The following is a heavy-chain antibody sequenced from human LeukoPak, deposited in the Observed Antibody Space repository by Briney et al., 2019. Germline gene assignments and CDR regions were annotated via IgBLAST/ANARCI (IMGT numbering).Heavy chain of an antibody. J-gene: IGHJ4*02. V-gene: IGHV3-23*01. Sequence: GGSLGLSCAASGFTFNDYAMSWVRQAPGQGLEWVSGISYSGVDAYYADSVKGRFTISRDNSKDTLYLQMNSLRAEDTAIYYCARGIIALDHWGQGTLVTVSS. D-gene: IGHD2/OR15-2a*01. CDR3: ARGIIALDH. CDR1: GFTFNDYA. CDR2: ISYSGVDA.